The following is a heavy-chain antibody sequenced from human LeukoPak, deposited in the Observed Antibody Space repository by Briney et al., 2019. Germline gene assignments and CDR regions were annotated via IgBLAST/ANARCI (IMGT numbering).Heavy chain of an antibody. CDR1: SGSIISSSYY. CDR2: IYYSGST. CDR3: ARRSGLVGDPARFDY. J-gene: IGHJ4*02. V-gene: IGHV4-39*01. D-gene: IGHD3-16*01. Sequence: PSETLSLTCTVSSGSIISSSYYWGWIRQPPGKGLEYIASIYYSGSTYYNPSLKSRVTISVDTSKNQFSLKLSSVTAADTAAYYCARRSGLVGDPARFDYWGQGTLVTVSS.